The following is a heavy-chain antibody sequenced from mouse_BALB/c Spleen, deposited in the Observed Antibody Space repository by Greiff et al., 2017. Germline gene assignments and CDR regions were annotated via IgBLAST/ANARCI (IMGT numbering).Heavy chain of an antibody. CDR1: GDSITSGY. CDR3: AWITTVVRDYAMDD. CDR2: ISYRGST. V-gene: IGHV3-8*02. Sequence: VQLKESGPRLVKPSQTLSLTCSVTGDSITSGYWNWIRKFPGNKLEYMGYISYRGSTYYNPSLKSGISITRDTSKNQYYLQLNSVTTEDTATYYCAWITTVVRDYAMDDWGQGTSVTVSS. J-gene: IGHJ4*01. D-gene: IGHD1-1*01.